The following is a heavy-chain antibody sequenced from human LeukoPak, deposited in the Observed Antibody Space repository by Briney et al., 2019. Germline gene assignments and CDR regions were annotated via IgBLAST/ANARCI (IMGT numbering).Heavy chain of an antibody. J-gene: IGHJ4*02. CDR1: GSPFSTNW. Sequence: GGSLRLSCAASGSPFSTNWIPWVRQAPGKGLVWVSRIYSDATYYADSVKGRFTISRDNAKNTLYVQMNSVRAEDTAVYYCARESYDSSGYYYGGGFDYWGQGTLVTVSS. V-gene: IGHV3-74*01. CDR2: IYSDAT. CDR3: ARESYDSSGYYYGGGFDY. D-gene: IGHD3-22*01.